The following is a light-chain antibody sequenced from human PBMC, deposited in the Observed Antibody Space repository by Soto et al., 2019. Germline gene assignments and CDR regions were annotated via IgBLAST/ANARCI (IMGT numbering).Light chain of an antibody. V-gene: IGKV1-5*03. CDR3: QQYNGYWT. Sequence: GDRVTITCRASQSISDSLAWYQQTPGKAPKLLIYEASSLKSGVPSRFSGSRSGTEYTLTISSLQPDDFATYYCQQYNGYWTFGQGTKVEIK. J-gene: IGKJ1*01. CDR2: EAS. CDR1: QSISDS.